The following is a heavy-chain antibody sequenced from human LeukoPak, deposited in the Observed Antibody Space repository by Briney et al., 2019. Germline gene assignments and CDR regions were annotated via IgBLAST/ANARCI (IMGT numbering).Heavy chain of an antibody. CDR1: GFTFSSYA. Sequence: GGSLRLSCAASGFTFSSYAMSWVRQAPGKGLEWVSAISGSGGSTYYADSVKGRFTISRDNSKNTLYLQMNSLRAEDTAVYYCAKDGYCSSTSCYPTPNWFDPWGQGTLVTVSS. CDR2: ISGSGGST. J-gene: IGHJ5*02. V-gene: IGHV3-23*01. CDR3: AKDGYCSSTSCYPTPNWFDP. D-gene: IGHD2-2*03.